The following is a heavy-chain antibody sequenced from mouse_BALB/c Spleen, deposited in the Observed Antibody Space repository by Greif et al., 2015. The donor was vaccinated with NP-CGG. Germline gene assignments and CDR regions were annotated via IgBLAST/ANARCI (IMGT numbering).Heavy chain of an antibody. V-gene: IGHV1-55*01. Sequence: QVQLQQSGAELVKPGTSVKLSCEASGYNFTSYWINWVKLRPGQGLEWIGDIYPGSGSTNYNEKFKSKATLTVDTSSSTAYMQLSSLASEDSAPYYCARGGGYSDYWGQGTTLTVSS. CDR1: GYNFTSYW. CDR3: ARGGGYSDY. J-gene: IGHJ2*01. CDR2: IYPGSGST.